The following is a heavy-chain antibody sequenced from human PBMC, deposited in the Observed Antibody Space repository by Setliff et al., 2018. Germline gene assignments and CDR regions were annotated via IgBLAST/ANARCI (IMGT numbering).Heavy chain of an antibody. CDR1: GYTFTSYG. J-gene: IGHJ4*02. D-gene: IGHD2-15*01. CDR3: ASAEVVVAP. V-gene: IGHV1-3*01. CDR2: INAANGNT. Sequence: ASVKVSCKASGYTFTSYGVHWVRQAPGQRLEWMGWINAANGNTKYSQKFQGXXXXTRXXXXXXXXXELSSLRYEDTAVYYCASAEVVVAPWGQGTLVTVSS.